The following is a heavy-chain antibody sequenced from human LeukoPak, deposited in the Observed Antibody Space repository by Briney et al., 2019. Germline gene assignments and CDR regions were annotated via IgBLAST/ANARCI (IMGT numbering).Heavy chain of an antibody. CDR2: IYYSGST. CDR3: ARVRDYYYSMDV. J-gene: IGHJ6*03. V-gene: IGHV4-59*11. Sequence: SETLSLTCTVSGGPISSLYWTWIREPPGKGLEWIGYIYYSGSTYYNPSLNSRVTISVDTSKNQFSLELNSVTAADTAVYYCARVRDYYYSMDVWGKGTTVTVSS. CDR1: GGPISSLY.